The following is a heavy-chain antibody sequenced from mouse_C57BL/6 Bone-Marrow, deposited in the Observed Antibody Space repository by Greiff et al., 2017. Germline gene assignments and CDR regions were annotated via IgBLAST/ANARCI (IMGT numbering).Heavy chain of an antibody. CDR2: IDPSDSET. Sequence: VQLQQPGAELVRPGSSVKLSCKASGYTFTSYWMHWVKQRPIQGLEWIGNIDPSDSETHYNQKFKDKATLTVDKSSSTAYMQLSSLTSEDSAVYYCARSGYYGSSTMDYWGQGTSVTVSS. V-gene: IGHV1-52*01. CDR3: ARSGYYGSSTMDY. D-gene: IGHD1-1*01. CDR1: GYTFTSYW. J-gene: IGHJ4*01.